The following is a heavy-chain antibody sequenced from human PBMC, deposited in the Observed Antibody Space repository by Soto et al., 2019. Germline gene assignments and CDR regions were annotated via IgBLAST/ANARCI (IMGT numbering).Heavy chain of an antibody. Sequence: SETLSLTCAVYGGSFSGYYWSWIRQPPGKGLEWIGEINHSGSTNYNPSLKSRVTISVDTSKNQFSLKLSSVTAADTAVYYCARGRGSSGYWLWGPGTMVTV. CDR3: ARGRGSSGYWL. V-gene: IGHV4-34*01. CDR2: INHSGST. J-gene: IGHJ3*01. D-gene: IGHD3-22*01. CDR1: GGSFSGYY.